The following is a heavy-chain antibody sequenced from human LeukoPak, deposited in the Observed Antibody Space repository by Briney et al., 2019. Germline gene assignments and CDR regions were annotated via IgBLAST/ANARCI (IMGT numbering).Heavy chain of an antibody. CDR1: GYTFTSYG. D-gene: IGHD3-22*01. V-gene: IGHV1-18*01. CDR3: ARDAHYDSSGFGGPLDY. J-gene: IGHJ4*02. CDR2: ISAYNGNT. Sequence: ASVKVSCKASGYTFTSYGISWVRQAPGQGLEWMGWISAYNGNTNYAQKLQGRVTMTTDTSTSTAYMELRSLRSDDTAVYYCARDAHYDSSGFGGPLDYWGQGTLVTVSS.